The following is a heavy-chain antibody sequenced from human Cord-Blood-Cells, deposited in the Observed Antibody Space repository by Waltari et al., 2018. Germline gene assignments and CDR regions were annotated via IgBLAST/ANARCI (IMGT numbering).Heavy chain of an antibody. D-gene: IGHD6-6*01. CDR3: TRQLEKQEQLVNYYYGMDV. J-gene: IGHJ6*02. CDR1: GFTFSGSA. V-gene: IGHV3-73*02. CDR2: IRSKANSYAT. Sequence: EVQLVESGGGLVQPGGSLKLSCAASGFTFSGSAMHWVRQASGKGLEWVGRIRSKANSYATAYAASVKGRFTISRDDSKNTAYLQMNSLKTEDTAVYYCTRQLEKQEQLVNYYYGMDVWGQGTTVTVSS.